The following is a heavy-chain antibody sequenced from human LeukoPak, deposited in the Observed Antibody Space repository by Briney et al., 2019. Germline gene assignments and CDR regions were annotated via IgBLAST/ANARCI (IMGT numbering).Heavy chain of an antibody. D-gene: IGHD6-13*01. V-gene: IGHV3-23*01. Sequence: GGSLRLSCVASGFTFSSYPMSWVRQAPGKGLEWVSRMSASGGSTYYADSVKGRFTISRDNSKNTLYLQMNSLGAEDTAVYYCARFSSSWHLFDYWGQGTLVTVSS. CDR2: MSASGGST. J-gene: IGHJ4*02. CDR3: ARFSSSWHLFDY. CDR1: GFTFSSYP.